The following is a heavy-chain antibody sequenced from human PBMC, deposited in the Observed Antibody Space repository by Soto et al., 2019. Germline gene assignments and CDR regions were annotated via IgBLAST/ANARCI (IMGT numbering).Heavy chain of an antibody. Sequence: EVQLVESGGGLVRPGGSLKLSCAASGFTFSDSAMHWVRQASGKGPEWVGRIRSKVNTYATAYAESVKGRFTISRDDSMNTAYLQMNSLKTEDTAVYYCTRRRDWTAMDPLDYWGQGTLVTVSS. V-gene: IGHV3-73*02. D-gene: IGHD5-18*01. CDR2: IRSKVNTYAT. CDR3: TRRRDWTAMDPLDY. CDR1: GFTFSDSA. J-gene: IGHJ4*02.